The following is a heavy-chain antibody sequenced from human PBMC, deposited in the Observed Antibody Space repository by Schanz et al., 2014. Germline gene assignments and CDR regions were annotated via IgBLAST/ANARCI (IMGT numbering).Heavy chain of an antibody. V-gene: IGHV3-15*01. J-gene: IGHJ4*02. D-gene: IGHD3-16*01. CDR3: VRLDVHDY. Sequence: EVQLVESGGGLIKPGGSLRLSCAASGFTFSNAWMSWVRQAPGKGLEWVGRIKSKTDGGTTDYAAPVKGRLTISRDDSRNSLYLQMSSLKTEDTAVYYCVRLDVHDYWGQGTLVTVSA. CDR1: GFTFSNAW. CDR2: IKSKTDGGTT.